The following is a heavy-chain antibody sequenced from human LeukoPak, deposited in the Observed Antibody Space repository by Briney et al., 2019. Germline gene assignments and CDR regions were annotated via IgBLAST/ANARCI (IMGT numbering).Heavy chain of an antibody. D-gene: IGHD4-17*01. V-gene: IGHV3-21*01. Sequence: GGSLRLSCAASGFTVSSNYMSWVRQAPGKGLEWVSSISSSSSYIYYADSVKGRFTISRDNAKNSLYLQMNSLRAEDTAVYYCASFIADYAVFDYWGQGTLVTVSS. CDR2: ISSSSSYI. CDR1: GFTVSSNY. J-gene: IGHJ4*02. CDR3: ASFIADYAVFDY.